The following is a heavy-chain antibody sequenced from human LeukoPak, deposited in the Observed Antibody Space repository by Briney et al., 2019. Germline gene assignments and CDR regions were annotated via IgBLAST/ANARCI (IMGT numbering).Heavy chain of an antibody. CDR2: MNPNSGNT. CDR3: ARDINDYGNTGGWFDP. D-gene: IGHD4-11*01. J-gene: IGHJ5*02. V-gene: IGHV1-8*01. Sequence: GASVKVSCKASGYTFTSYDINWVRQATGQGLEWMGWMNPNSGNTGYARKFQGRVTMTRNTSISTAYMELSSLRSEDTAVYYCARDINDYGNTGGWFDPWGQGTLVTVSS. CDR1: GYTFTSYD.